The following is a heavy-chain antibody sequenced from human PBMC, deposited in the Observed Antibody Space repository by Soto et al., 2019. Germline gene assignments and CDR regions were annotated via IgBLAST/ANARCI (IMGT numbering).Heavy chain of an antibody. D-gene: IGHD6-13*01. CDR1: GFTFSSYA. Sequence: PGGSLRLSCAASGFTFSSYAMSWVLQAPGKGLEWVSAISGSGGSTYYADSVKGRFTISRDNSKNTLYLQMNSLRAEDTAVYYCAKDVTYSSSWTPFDYWGQGTLVTVSS. V-gene: IGHV3-23*01. CDR2: ISGSGGST. CDR3: AKDVTYSSSWTPFDY. J-gene: IGHJ4*02.